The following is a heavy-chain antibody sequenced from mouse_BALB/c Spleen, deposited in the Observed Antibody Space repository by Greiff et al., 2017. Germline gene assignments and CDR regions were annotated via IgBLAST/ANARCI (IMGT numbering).Heavy chain of an antibody. J-gene: IGHJ4*01. Sequence: VQLQQPGAELVMPGASVKMSCKASGYTFTDYWMHWVKQRPGQGLEWIGAIDTSDSYTSYNQKFKGKATLTVDESSSTAYMQLSSLTSEDSAVYYCAKQEYGNYVAMDYWGQGTSVTVSS. CDR1: GYTFTDYW. CDR2: IDTSDSYT. D-gene: IGHD2-10*02. CDR3: AKQEYGNYVAMDY. V-gene: IGHV1-69*01.